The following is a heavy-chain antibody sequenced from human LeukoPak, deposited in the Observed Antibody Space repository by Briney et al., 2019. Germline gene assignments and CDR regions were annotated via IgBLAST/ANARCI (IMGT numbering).Heavy chain of an antibody. CDR3: ARDADYYDSSGYSG. CDR1: GYTFTSYG. J-gene: IGHJ4*02. CDR2: IIPIFGTA. V-gene: IGHV1-69*05. Sequence: GASVKVSCKASGYTFTSYGINWVRQAPGQGLEWMGGIIPIFGTANYAQKFQGRVTITTDESTSTAYMELSSLRSEDTAVYYCARDADYYDSSGYSGWGQGTLVTVSS. D-gene: IGHD3-22*01.